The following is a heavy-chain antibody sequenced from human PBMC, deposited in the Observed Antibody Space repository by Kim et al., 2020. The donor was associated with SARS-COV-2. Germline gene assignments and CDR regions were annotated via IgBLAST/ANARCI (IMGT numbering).Heavy chain of an antibody. D-gene: IGHD6-25*01. V-gene: IGHV3-23*01. J-gene: IGHJ3*02. CDR3: AKDRAASLSDAFDI. Sequence: APVKGRLTIYRANSTNRLYLQMNSLRAEDTAVYYCAKDRAASLSDAFDIWGQGTMVTVSS.